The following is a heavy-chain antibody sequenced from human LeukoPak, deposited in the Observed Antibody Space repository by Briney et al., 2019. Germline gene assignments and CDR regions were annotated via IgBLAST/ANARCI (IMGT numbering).Heavy chain of an antibody. CDR2: IYYSGST. D-gene: IGHD6-19*01. J-gene: IGHJ4*02. V-gene: IGHV4-59*01. Sequence: SETLSLTCTVSGGSISSYYWSWIRQPPGKGLEWTGYIYYSGSTNYNPSLKSRVTISVDTSKNQFSLKLSSVTAADTAVYYCARINGWYAFDYWGQGTLVTVSS. CDR1: GGSISSYY. CDR3: ARINGWYAFDY.